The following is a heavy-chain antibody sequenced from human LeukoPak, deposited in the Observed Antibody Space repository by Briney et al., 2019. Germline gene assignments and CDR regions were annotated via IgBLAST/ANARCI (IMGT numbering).Heavy chain of an antibody. V-gene: IGHV4-39*07. CDR2: IYYSGST. J-gene: IGHJ4*02. CDR1: GGSISSSSYY. D-gene: IGHD4-17*01. CDR3: ARGERTKKRPNDYGDHVHVLVDY. Sequence: SETLSLTCTVSGGSISSSSYYWGWIRQPPGKGLEWIGSIYYSGSTYYNPSLKSRVTISVDTSKNQFSLKLSSVTAADTAVYYCARGERTKKRPNDYGDHVHVLVDYWGQGTLVTVSS.